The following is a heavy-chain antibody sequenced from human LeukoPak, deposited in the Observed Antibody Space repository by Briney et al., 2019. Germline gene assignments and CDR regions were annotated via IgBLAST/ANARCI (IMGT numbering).Heavy chain of an antibody. CDR1: GFTFSSYG. V-gene: IGHV3-30*03. D-gene: IGHD4-17*01. CDR2: ISYDGSNK. Sequence: PGGSLRLSCAASGFTFSSYGMHWVRQAPGKGLEWVAVISYDGSNKYYADSVKGRFTISRDNSKNTLYLQMNSLRAEDTAVYYCAILPRRSDYGEIFDYWGQGTLVTVSS. CDR3: AILPRRSDYGEIFDY. J-gene: IGHJ4*02.